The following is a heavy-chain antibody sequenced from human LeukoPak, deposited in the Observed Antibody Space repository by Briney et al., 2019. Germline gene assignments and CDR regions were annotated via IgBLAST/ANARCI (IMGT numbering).Heavy chain of an antibody. D-gene: IGHD3-22*01. CDR1: GYSFTSYW. V-gene: IGHV5-51*01. Sequence: GESLKISCKGSGYSFTSYWIGRVRQMPGKGLEWMGIIYPGDSDTRYSPSFQGQVTISADKSISTAYLQWSSLKASDTAMYYCARHVAYYYDSSGYYRWFDPWGQGTLVTVSS. CDR3: ARHVAYYYDSSGYYRWFDP. CDR2: IYPGDSDT. J-gene: IGHJ5*02.